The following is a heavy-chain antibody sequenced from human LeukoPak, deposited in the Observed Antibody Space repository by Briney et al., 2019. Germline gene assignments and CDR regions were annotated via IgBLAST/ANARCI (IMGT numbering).Heavy chain of an antibody. Sequence: PGRSLRLSCAASGFTFSSYAMHWVRQAPGKGLEWVAVISFDGNHKYYADSVKGRFTISRDNSKYTLYLQMNSLRAEDTAVYYCGTLQDYWGQGTLVTVSS. CDR3: GTLQDY. V-gene: IGHV3-30-3*01. J-gene: IGHJ4*02. CDR2: ISFDGNHK. CDR1: GFTFSSYA.